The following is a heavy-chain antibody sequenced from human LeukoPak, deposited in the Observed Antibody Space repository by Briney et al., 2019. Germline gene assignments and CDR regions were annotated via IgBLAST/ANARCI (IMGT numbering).Heavy chain of an antibody. CDR3: ARDTITMVRGITGMGC. D-gene: IGHD3-10*01. CDR2: ISSSSSYI. V-gene: IGHV3-21*01. Sequence: GGSLRLSCAASGFTFSTYSMNWVRQAPGKGLEWVSSISSSSSYIYYADSVKGRFTISRDNAKNSLYLQMNSLRAEDTAVYYCARDTITMVRGITGMGCWGQGTLVTVSS. CDR1: GFTFSTYS. J-gene: IGHJ4*02.